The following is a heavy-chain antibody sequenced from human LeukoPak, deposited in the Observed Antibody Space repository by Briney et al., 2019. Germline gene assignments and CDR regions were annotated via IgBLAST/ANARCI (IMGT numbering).Heavy chain of an antibody. Sequence: SVKVSCKASGGTFSSYAISWVRQAPGQGLEWMGGIIPIFGTANYAQKFQGRVTITADESTSTAYMELSSLRSEDTAVYYCARDPGVVGITGTWYNWFDPWGQGTLVTVSS. CDR3: ARDPGVVGITGTWYNWFDP. D-gene: IGHD1-7*01. V-gene: IGHV1-69*13. CDR2: IIPIFGTA. CDR1: GGTFSSYA. J-gene: IGHJ5*02.